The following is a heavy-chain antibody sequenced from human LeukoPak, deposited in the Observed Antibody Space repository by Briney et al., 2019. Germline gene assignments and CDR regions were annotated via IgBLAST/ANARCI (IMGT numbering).Heavy chain of an antibody. V-gene: IGHV3-30*18. Sequence: GGSLRLSCAASGFTFSSYGMHWVRQAPGKGLEWVAVISYDGSNKYYADSVKGRFTISRDNSKNTLYLQMNSLRAEDTAVYCCAKDVDVGTLDYWGQGTLVTVSS. D-gene: IGHD7-27*01. CDR2: ISYDGSNK. J-gene: IGHJ4*02. CDR1: GFTFSSYG. CDR3: AKDVDVGTLDY.